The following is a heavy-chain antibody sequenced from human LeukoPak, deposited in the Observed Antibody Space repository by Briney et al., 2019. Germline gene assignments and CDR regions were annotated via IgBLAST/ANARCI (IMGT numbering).Heavy chain of an antibody. CDR3: ARALPFDFWSGSTDYYYYMDV. CDR2: MNPNSGNT. Sequence: ASVKVSCKASGYTFTSYDINWVRQATGQGLEWMGWMNPNSGNTGYAQKFQGRVTMTRNTSISTAYMELSSLTSEDTAVYYCARALPFDFWSGSTDYYYYMDVWGKGTTVTVSS. J-gene: IGHJ6*03. D-gene: IGHD3-3*01. CDR1: GYTFTSYD. V-gene: IGHV1-8*01.